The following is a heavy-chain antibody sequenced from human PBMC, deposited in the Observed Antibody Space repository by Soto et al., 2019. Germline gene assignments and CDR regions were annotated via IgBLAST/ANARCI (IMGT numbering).Heavy chain of an antibody. CDR2: MYNTGST. J-gene: IGHJ6*02. CDR3: ARDLWGYCGADCYPLDV. CDR1: GDSIRRYY. D-gene: IGHD2-21*02. V-gene: IGHV4-59*01. Sequence: SGTLSLTFSVSGDSIRRYYLSWIRQPPGKGLEWIGYMYNTGSTIYNPSPKSRVTISVDTSKNQFSLKLNSVTAADTAVYYCARDLWGYCGADCYPLDVWGQGTTVTVSS.